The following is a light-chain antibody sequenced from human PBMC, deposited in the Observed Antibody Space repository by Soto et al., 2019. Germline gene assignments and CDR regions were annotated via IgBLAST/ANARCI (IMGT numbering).Light chain of an antibody. CDR1: QSVSSN. Sequence: EIVMTPSPATLSVSPGERATLSSRASQSVSSNLAWYQQKPGQAPRLLIYDASSRATGIPDRFSGGGSGTDFTLTISRLEPEDFAVYYCQQFSSYPLTFGGGTKVDNK. J-gene: IGKJ4*01. V-gene: IGKV3-20*01. CDR2: DAS. CDR3: QQFSSYPLT.